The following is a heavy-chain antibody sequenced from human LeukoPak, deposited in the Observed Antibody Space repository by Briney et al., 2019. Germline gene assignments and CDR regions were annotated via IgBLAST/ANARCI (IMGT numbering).Heavy chain of an antibody. J-gene: IGHJ4*02. D-gene: IGHD2-8*02. CDR1: GDSVTSTY. Sequence: SETLSLTCSVSGDSVTSTYWSWIRQPPGKGLEWIAYGHHSESSSYNPSFRSRVTIPVDTSRNQFSLRLTSVTAADTAVYYCARESAGSLHDSTAAFHYWGQGILVIVSS. CDR3: ARESAGSLHDSTAAFHY. V-gene: IGHV4-59*02. CDR2: GHHSESS.